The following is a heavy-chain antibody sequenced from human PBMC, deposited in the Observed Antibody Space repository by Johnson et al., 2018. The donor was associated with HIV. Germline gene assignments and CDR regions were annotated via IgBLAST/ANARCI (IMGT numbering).Heavy chain of an antibody. D-gene: IGHD1-7*01. Sequence: QLVESGGGVVQPGRSLRLSCAASGFTFSSYGMHWVRQAPGKGLEWVAVIWYDGSNKYYADSVKGRFTISRDNSKNTLYLQMNSLRAEDTAVYYCARGRTGTKYDAFDIWGQGTMVTVSS. CDR2: IWYDGSNK. V-gene: IGHV3-33*01. CDR1: GFTFSSYG. CDR3: ARGRTGTKYDAFDI. J-gene: IGHJ3*02.